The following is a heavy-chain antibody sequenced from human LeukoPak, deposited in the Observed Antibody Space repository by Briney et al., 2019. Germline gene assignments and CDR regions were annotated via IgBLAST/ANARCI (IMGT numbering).Heavy chain of an antibody. CDR2: INQGGSAT. D-gene: IGHD3-22*01. J-gene: IGHJ1*01. CDR3: ARGGGVVALQR. CDR1: GFMFNDYW. V-gene: IGHV3-7*02. Sequence: GGSLRLSCVASGFMFNDYWMSWVRQAPGKGPEWVANINQGGSATNFVDSVKGRFVISRDNSKNTLYLQMNSLRAEDTAVYYCARGGGVVALQRWGQGALVTVSS.